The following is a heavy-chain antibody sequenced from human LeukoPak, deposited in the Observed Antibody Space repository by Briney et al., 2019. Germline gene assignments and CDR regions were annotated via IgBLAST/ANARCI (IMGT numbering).Heavy chain of an antibody. Sequence: SVKVSCKASGGTFSSYAISWVRQAPGQGLEWMGRIIPILGIANYAQKFQGRVTITADKSTSTAYMELSSLRSEDTAVYYCARTYCSGGSCFRLGYHYWGQGTLVTVSS. CDR1: GGTFSSYA. CDR2: IIPILGIA. CDR3: ARTYCSGGSCFRLGYHY. D-gene: IGHD2-15*01. V-gene: IGHV1-69*04. J-gene: IGHJ4*02.